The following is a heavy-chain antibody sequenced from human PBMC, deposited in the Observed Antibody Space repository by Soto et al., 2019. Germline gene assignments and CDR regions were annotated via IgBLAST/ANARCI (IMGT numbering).Heavy chain of an antibody. CDR2: ISSIGSDL. Sequence: PGGSLRLSCGTSGFTFSDYSMNWVRQAPGQGLEWVSSISSIGSDLSYADSVRGRFTISRDNAKNSLYLQMNSLRDEDTAVYYCARRGVGCSSRRCYCDDSGQGTLVTVSS. D-gene: IGHD2-2*01. J-gene: IGHJ4*02. V-gene: IGHV3-21*01. CDR1: GFTFSDYS. CDR3: ARRGVGCSSRRCYCDD.